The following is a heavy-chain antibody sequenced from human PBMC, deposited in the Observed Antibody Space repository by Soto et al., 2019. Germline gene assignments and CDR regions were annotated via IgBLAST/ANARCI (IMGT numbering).Heavy chain of an antibody. D-gene: IGHD3-16*01. CDR2: IFVGYDP. CDR3: ARLLGRSYSFRHHYALDV. V-gene: IGHV3-53*01. J-gene: IGHJ6*02. Sequence: GGSLRLSCAASGYNIGGMYTAWVRQAQGKGLEWLSGIFVGYDPYYADSVKGRCTVSRDNSENTVYLEMNSLRAEDTAVYYCARLLGRSYSFRHHYALDVWGQGTTVTVSS. CDR1: GYNIGGMY.